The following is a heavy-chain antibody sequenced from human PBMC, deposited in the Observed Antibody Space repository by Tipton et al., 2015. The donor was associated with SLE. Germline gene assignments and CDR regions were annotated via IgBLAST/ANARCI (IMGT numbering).Heavy chain of an antibody. D-gene: IGHD5-18*01. CDR1: GFTFSSYW. Sequence: SLRLSCAASGFTFSSYWMHWVRQAPGKGLECVSVIFSGGFTKYADSVRGRFTISRDDSENTLYLQINSLRVEDTAVYYCARTDWVQGDYWGQGTLVTVSS. CDR2: IFSGGFT. V-gene: IGHV3-53*05. J-gene: IGHJ4*02. CDR3: ARTDWVQGDY.